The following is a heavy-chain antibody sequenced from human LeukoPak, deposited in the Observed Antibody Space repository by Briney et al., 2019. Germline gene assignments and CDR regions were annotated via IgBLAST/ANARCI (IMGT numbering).Heavy chain of an antibody. CDR2: INHSGST. CDR3: ARVRRGHYYGSGSYPRRYYYYYYMDV. Sequence: LRLSCAASGFTFSSYEMNWVRQAPGKGLEWIGEINHSGSTNYNPSLKSRVTISVDTSKNQFSLKLSSVTAADTAVYYCARVRRGHYYGSGSYPRRYYYYYYMDVWGKGTTVTVSS. D-gene: IGHD3-10*01. CDR1: GFTFSSYE. V-gene: IGHV4-34*01. J-gene: IGHJ6*03.